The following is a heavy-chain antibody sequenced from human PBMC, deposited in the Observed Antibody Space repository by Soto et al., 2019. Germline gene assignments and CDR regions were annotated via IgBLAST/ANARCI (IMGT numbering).Heavy chain of an antibody. Sequence: LRLSCAASGFSFSRYGMHWVRQAPDKGLEWVAVIWYDGSDKYYADSVKGRFTISRDNSKNTLYLQVNSLRADDTAVYYCAKDRSSSLDAMDVWGQGTTVTVSS. V-gene: IGHV3-33*06. CDR1: GFSFSRYG. CDR2: IWYDGSDK. J-gene: IGHJ6*02. CDR3: AKDRSSSLDAMDV. D-gene: IGHD6-13*01.